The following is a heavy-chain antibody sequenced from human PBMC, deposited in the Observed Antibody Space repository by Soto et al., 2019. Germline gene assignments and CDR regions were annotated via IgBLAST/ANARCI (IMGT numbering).Heavy chain of an antibody. CDR2: ISSSSSYI. D-gene: IGHD3-22*01. CDR3: AREGFDSSGYYRGLDY. V-gene: IGHV3-21*01. J-gene: IGHJ4*02. Sequence: GGSLRLSYAASGFHFSSYSMNWVRQAPGKGLEWVSSISSSSSYIYYADSVKGRFTISRDNAKNSLYLQMNSLRAEDTAVYYCAREGFDSSGYYRGLDYWGQGTLVTVSS. CDR1: GFHFSSYS.